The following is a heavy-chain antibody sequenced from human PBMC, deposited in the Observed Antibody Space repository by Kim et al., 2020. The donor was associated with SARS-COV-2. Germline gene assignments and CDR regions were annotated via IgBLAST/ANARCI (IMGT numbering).Heavy chain of an antibody. D-gene: IGHD5-12*01. J-gene: IGHJ4*02. V-gene: IGHV3-66*01. CDR2: IYSGGST. CDR3: ARDLDEGWLRWFDY. CDR1: GFTVSSNY. Sequence: GGSLRLSCSASGFTVSSNYMSWVRQAPGKGLEWVSVIYSGGSTYYADSVKGRFTISRDNSKNTLYLQMNNLRAEDTAVYYCARDLDEGWLRWFDYWGQGT.